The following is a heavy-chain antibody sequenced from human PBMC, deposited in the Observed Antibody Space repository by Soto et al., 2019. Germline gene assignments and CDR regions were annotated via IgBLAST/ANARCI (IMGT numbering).Heavy chain of an antibody. D-gene: IGHD6-6*01. CDR3: AKGDVNVAARPYYYYMDV. J-gene: IGHJ6*03. Sequence: GGSLRLSCAASGFTFSSYAMSWVRQAPGKGLEWVSAISGSGGSTYYADPVKGRFTISRDNSKNTLYLQINSLRAEDTALYYCAKGDVNVAARPYYYYMDVWGKGTTVTVSS. V-gene: IGHV3-23*01. CDR2: ISGSGGST. CDR1: GFTFSSYA.